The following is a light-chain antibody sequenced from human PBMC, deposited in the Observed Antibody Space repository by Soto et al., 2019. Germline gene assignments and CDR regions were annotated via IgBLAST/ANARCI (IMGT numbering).Light chain of an antibody. J-gene: IGKJ1*01. CDR1: QGISNN. CDR3: QKYASAPLT. CDR2: GAS. V-gene: IGKV1-27*01. Sequence: DIQMTQSPSSLSASVGDRVTITCRASQGISNNLAWYQQKPGQAPRLLIYGASTLQSGVPSRFSGSGSGTDFTLTISSLQPEDVATYYGQKYASAPLTFGQGTKVEFK.